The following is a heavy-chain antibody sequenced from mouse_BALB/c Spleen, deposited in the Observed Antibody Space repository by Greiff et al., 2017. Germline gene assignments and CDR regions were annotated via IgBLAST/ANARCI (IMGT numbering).Heavy chain of an antibody. CDR3: ARSKYGNYSFAY. J-gene: IGHJ3*01. Sequence: QVQLKESGAELARPGASVKLSCKASGYTFTDYYINWVKQRTGQGLEWIGEIYPGSGNTYYNEKFKGKATLTADKSSSTAYMQLSSLTSEDSAVYFCARSKYGNYSFAYWGQGTLVTVSA. D-gene: IGHD2-10*02. CDR1: GYTFTDYY. CDR2: IYPGSGNT. V-gene: IGHV1-77*01.